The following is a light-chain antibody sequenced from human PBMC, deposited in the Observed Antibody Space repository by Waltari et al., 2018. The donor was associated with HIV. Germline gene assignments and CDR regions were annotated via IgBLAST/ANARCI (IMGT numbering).Light chain of an antibody. CDR2: KTS. Sequence: DVQMTQSPSTLSASVGDSGSITCRASQIIDYWLAWYQQKPGQPPKLLIYKTSYLESGVPTRFSGSGSGADFTLTIDGLQPEDFATYYCQQYNSHSYTFGQGTKLDIK. CDR3: QQYNSHSYT. V-gene: IGKV1-5*03. CDR1: QIIDYW. J-gene: IGKJ2*01.